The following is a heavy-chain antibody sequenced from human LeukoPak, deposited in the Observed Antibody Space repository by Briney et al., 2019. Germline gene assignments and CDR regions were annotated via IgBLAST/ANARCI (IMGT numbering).Heavy chain of an antibody. CDR3: ARGPLYSSGCPLDY. CDR2: INPNSGGT. D-gene: IGHD6-19*01. J-gene: IGHJ4*02. Sequence: ASVKVSCKASGYTFTGYYMHWVRQAPGQGLERMGWINPNSGGTNYAQKFQGRVTMTRDTSISTAYMELSRLRSDDTAVYYCARGPLYSSGCPLDYWGQGTLVTVSS. V-gene: IGHV1-2*02. CDR1: GYTFTGYY.